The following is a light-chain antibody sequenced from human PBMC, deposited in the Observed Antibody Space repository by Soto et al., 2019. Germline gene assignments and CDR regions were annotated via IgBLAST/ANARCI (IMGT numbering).Light chain of an antibody. CDR3: QQYAGSRT. Sequence: EIVMTQSPATLSLSPGERATLSCMASQSVSSNYLAWYQQKPGQAPRLLIYGASSRATGIPDRFSGSGSGTDFTLTISRLEPEDFAVYYCQQYAGSRTFGQGTKVDIK. CDR2: GAS. CDR1: QSVSSNY. V-gene: IGKV3-20*01. J-gene: IGKJ1*01.